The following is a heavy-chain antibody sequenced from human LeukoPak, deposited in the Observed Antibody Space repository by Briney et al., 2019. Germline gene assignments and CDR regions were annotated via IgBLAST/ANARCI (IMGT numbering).Heavy chain of an antibody. CDR2: IKQDGSEK. CDR1: GFIFSSYW. Sequence: PGGSLRLSCAASGFIFSSYWMTWVRQAPGKGLEWVANIKQDGSEKYYVDSVKGRFTISRDNAKNSLYLQMNSLRAEDTAVYYCARDPIHDYWGQGTLVTVSS. V-gene: IGHV3-7*05. D-gene: IGHD2-2*02. CDR3: ARDPIHDY. J-gene: IGHJ4*02.